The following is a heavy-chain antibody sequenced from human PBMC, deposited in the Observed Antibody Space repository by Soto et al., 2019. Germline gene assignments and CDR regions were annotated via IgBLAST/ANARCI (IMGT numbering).Heavy chain of an antibody. Sequence: QVRLVESGGGVVQPGRSLRLSCAASGFNFGVFGMHWVRQAPGKGLEWLSVLSYEGSEEYYADSVRGRITISRDNSKNTLFLQRDSLRVDDTGVYYCALTRRSSLLEVAGPGFEYWGQGTLVTVS. CDR1: GFNFGVFG. CDR2: LSYEGSEE. J-gene: IGHJ4*02. CDR3: ALTRRSSLLEVAGPGFEY. D-gene: IGHD6-19*01. V-gene: IGHV3-30*03.